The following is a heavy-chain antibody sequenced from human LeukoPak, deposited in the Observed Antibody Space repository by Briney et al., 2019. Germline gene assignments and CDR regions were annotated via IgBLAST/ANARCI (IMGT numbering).Heavy chain of an antibody. D-gene: IGHD3-3*01. CDR2: IIPIFGTA. Sequence: ASVKVSCKASGGTFSSYAISWVRQAPGQGLEWMGGIIPIFGTANYAQKFQGRVTITADESTSTAYMELSSLRSEDTAVYYCARSPRITIFGVVIMPFDYWGQGTLVTVSS. J-gene: IGHJ4*02. V-gene: IGHV1-69*13. CDR1: GGTFSSYA. CDR3: ARSPRITIFGVVIMPFDY.